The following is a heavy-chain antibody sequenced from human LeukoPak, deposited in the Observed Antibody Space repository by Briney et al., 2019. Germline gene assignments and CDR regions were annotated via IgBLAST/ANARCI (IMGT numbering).Heavy chain of an antibody. CDR1: GFTFSNYA. D-gene: IGHD3-16*01. Sequence: GGSLRLSCAASGFTFSNYAMSWVRQAPGKGLEWVSAMSGSGARTYYADSVKGRFTIPRDNSKNTLYLQMNSVRAEDTAVYYCANPSHVGDLWGQGTLVTVSS. CDR2: MSGSGART. J-gene: IGHJ4*02. V-gene: IGHV3-23*01. CDR3: ANPSHVGDL.